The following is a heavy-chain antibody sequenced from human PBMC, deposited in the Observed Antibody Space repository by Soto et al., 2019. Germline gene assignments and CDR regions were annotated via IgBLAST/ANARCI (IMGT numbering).Heavy chain of an antibody. CDR3: AKNLPRTGRFDY. V-gene: IGHV4-39*01. CDR2: IYCSGKT. CDR1: GASITSTTYF. Sequence: SETLSLTCTLSGASITSTTYFWSWIRKPPGKGLEWVGSIYCSGKTHYNPSLKRRVTISVDRSKNQFSLQISSVTAADTAVYYCAKNLPRTGRFDYWGQGSLVTVSS. J-gene: IGHJ4*02.